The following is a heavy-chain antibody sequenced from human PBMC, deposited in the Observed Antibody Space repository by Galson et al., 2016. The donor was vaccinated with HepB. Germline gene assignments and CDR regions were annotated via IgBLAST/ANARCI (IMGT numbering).Heavy chain of an antibody. Sequence: SVKVSCKASGYTFTTFGLNWVRQAPGQGLEWMGWITTNTGNPTYAHGFTGRFVFSLDTSVSTSYLQIRSLKAEDTAVYYCARDPYTSADWYFDLWGRGTPVTVSS. D-gene: IGHD4-11*01. CDR3: ARDPYTSADWYFDL. J-gene: IGHJ2*01. CDR1: GYTFTTFG. CDR2: ITTNTGNP. V-gene: IGHV7-4-1*01.